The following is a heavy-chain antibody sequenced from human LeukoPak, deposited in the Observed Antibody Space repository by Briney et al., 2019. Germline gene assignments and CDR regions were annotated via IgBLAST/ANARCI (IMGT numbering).Heavy chain of an antibody. CDR1: GFTFNTYA. CDR3: AKDPPVKSTIFGVVITFDAFDI. CDR2: ISDGGGTNT. J-gene: IGHJ3*02. D-gene: IGHD3-3*01. V-gene: IGHV3-23*01. Sequence: GGSLRLSCAASGFTFNTYAMNWVRQAPGKGLEWVSAISDGGGTNTFYADSVKGRFTISRDNSKNTVYLQLNSLRPDDTAIYYCAKDPPVKSTIFGVVITFDAFDIWGQGTMVTVSS.